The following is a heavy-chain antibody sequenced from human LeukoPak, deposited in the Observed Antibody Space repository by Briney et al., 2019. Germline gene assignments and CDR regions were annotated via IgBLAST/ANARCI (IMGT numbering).Heavy chain of an antibody. D-gene: IGHD1-1*01. J-gene: IGHJ3*01. Sequence: SETLSLTCTVSGGSISSYYWSWIRQPPGKGLEWIGYIYYSGSTNYNPSLKSRVTISVDTSKNQFSLQLSSVTAADTAVYYCAGDVMSTALDAFDVWGQGTMVTVSS. CDR1: GGSISSYY. V-gene: IGHV4-59*01. CDR2: IYYSGST. CDR3: AGDVMSTALDAFDV.